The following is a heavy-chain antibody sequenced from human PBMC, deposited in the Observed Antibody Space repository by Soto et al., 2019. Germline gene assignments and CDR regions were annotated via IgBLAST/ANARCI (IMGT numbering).Heavy chain of an antibody. V-gene: IGHV3-53*01. J-gene: IGHJ6*02. Sequence: GGSLRLSCAASEFTVSRISMNWVGQAPGQGLECVSTLYSGGSTYSAASVKGRFTSSRDKSKDTLCLQMNNLRAEDTAVYYCAGRVGATNYGMDVWGQGTTVTVSS. CDR2: LYSGGST. D-gene: IGHD1-26*01. CDR1: EFTVSRIS. CDR3: AGRVGATNYGMDV.